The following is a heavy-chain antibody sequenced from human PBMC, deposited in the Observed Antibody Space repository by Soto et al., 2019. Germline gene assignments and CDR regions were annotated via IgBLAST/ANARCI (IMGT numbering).Heavy chain of an antibody. CDR3: VREEGDSANYGNNWFDP. V-gene: IGHV4-4*07. Sequence: QVQLQESGPGLVKPSETLSLTCTVSGGSISNYYWSWIRQSAGKALEWIGRIYSSGITTYNPSLKGRVTMSVDTSKNQFSLKLTSVTAADTAVYFCVREEGDSANYGNNWFDPWGQGTLVTVSS. CDR2: IYSSGIT. D-gene: IGHD1-26*01. J-gene: IGHJ5*02. CDR1: GGSISNYY.